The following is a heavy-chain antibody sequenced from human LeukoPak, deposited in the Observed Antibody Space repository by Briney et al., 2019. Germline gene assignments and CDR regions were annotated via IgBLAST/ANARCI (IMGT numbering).Heavy chain of an antibody. CDR2: INFNSGGT. Sequence: ASVKVSCKASGGTFISYAISWVRLAPGQGLEWMGRINFNSGGTNYAQKFQGRVTMTRDTSISTAYMELSRLRSDDTAVYYCARLRRDTSDAFDMWGQGTMVTVSS. CDR3: ARLRRDTSDAFDM. D-gene: IGHD5-18*01. V-gene: IGHV1-2*06. CDR1: GGTFISYA. J-gene: IGHJ3*02.